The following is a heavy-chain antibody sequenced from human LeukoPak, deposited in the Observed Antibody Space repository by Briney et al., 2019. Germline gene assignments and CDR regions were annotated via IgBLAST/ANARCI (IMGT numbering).Heavy chain of an antibody. D-gene: IGHD3-10*01. V-gene: IGHV4-30-2*01. CDR2: IYHSGST. J-gene: IGHJ4*02. Sequence: PSQTLSLTCAVSGGSISSGGYSWSWIRQPPGKGLEWVGYIYHSGSTYYNPSLKSQVTMSVDRSKNQFSLKLSSVTAADTAVYYCARVLTGSYIEIDYWGQGTLVTVSS. CDR3: ARVLTGSYIEIDY. CDR1: GGSISSGGYS.